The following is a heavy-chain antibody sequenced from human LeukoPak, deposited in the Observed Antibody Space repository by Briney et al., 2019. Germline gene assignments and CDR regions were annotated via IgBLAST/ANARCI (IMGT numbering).Heavy chain of an antibody. D-gene: IGHD6-13*01. V-gene: IGHV1-18*01. CDR3: ARDVTAAGAGWFDP. CDR2: ISAYNGNT. CDR1: GYTFTSYG. J-gene: IGHJ5*02. Sequence: ASVKVSCKASGYTFTSYGINWVRQAPGQGLEWMGWISAYNGNTNYAQKLQGRVTMTTDTSTSTAYMELRSLRSDDTAVYYCARDVTAAGAGWFDPWGQGTLVTVSS.